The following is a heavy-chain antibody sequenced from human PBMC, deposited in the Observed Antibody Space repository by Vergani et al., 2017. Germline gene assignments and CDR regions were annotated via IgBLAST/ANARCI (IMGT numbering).Heavy chain of an antibody. CDR2: IKSDGSIT. D-gene: IGHD3-9*01. Sequence: EVQLVESGGGLVQPGGSLTLSCAASGFTFNSYWMHWVRQVPGKGLFWVSRIKSDGSITAYADSVKGRFTISRDNAQNTLYLQMNSLRVEDTGVYYCARARCIETCYMSNWLDSWGQGTLVTVSS. V-gene: IGHV3-74*03. J-gene: IGHJ5*01. CDR3: ARARCIETCYMSNWLDS. CDR1: GFTFNSYW.